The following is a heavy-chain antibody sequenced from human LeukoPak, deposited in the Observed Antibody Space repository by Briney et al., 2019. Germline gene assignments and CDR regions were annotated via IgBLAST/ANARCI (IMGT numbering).Heavy chain of an antibody. CDR3: AKRDYYSFDY. D-gene: IGHD2/OR15-2a*01. Sequence: WGSLRLTCAASGFTFNSCAMSWVRQAPGKGLEWVSTISDSGTSTLYADSVKGRFTISRDNSKNTLYVQMNSLRAEDTAVYYCAKRDYYSFDYWGQGTLITVSS. V-gene: IGHV3-23*01. CDR2: ISDSGTST. J-gene: IGHJ4*02. CDR1: GFTFNSCA.